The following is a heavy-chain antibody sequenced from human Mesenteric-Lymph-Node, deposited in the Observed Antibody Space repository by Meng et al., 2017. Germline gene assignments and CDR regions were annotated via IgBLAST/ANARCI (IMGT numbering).Heavy chain of an antibody. V-gene: IGHV1-18*01. J-gene: IGHJ4*02. CDR3: AREEGPSSSWYVDY. D-gene: IGHD6-13*01. CDR2: ISPYNGNT. CDR1: GYTFISYD. Sequence: QVQLVQSGAEVKKPGASVKVSCKASGYTFISYDISWVRRAPGQGLEWMGWISPYNGNTNYARKFQGRVTMTTDTSTGTAYMELRSLRSDDTAVYFCAREEGPSSSWYVDYWGQGTLVTVSS.